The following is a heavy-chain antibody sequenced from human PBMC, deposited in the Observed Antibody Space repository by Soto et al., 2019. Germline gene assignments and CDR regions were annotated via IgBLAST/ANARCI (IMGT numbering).Heavy chain of an antibody. J-gene: IGHJ4*02. CDR2: IWYDGSNK. Sequence: GGSLRLSCAASGFTFSSYGMHWVRQAPGKGLEWVAVIWYDGSNKYYADSVKGRFTISRDNSKNTLYLQMNSLRAEDTAVYYCARDPSLLEWSIDYWGQGTLVTVSS. D-gene: IGHD3-3*01. CDR3: ARDPSLLEWSIDY. CDR1: GFTFSSYG. V-gene: IGHV3-33*01.